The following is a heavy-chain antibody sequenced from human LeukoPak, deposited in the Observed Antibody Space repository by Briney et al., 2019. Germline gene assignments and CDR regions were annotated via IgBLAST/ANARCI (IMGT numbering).Heavy chain of an antibody. Sequence: ASVKVSCKASGYTFTGYYMHWVRQAPGQGLEWMGWINPNSGGTNYAQKFQGRVTMTRDTSISTAYMELSRLRSDDTAVHYCARSRDIVVVVAYYWGQGTLSPSPQ. CDR3: ARSRDIVVVVAYY. V-gene: IGHV1-2*02. J-gene: IGHJ4*02. CDR2: INPNSGGT. D-gene: IGHD2-15*01. CDR1: GYTFTGYY.